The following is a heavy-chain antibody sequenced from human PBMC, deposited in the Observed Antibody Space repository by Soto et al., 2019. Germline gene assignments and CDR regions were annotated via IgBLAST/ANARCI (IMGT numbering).Heavy chain of an antibody. CDR3: ARLHGSVIPFDY. J-gene: IGHJ4*02. CDR2: IYPGDSDT. Sequence: GESLKISCKGSGYSFSTYWIGWVRQTPGKGLEWMGIIYPGDSDTRYSPSFQGQVTISADKSISTAYLQWSSMKASDTAMYYCARLHGSVIPFDYWGQGTLVTVSS. D-gene: IGHD3-10*01. V-gene: IGHV5-51*01. CDR1: GYSFSTYW.